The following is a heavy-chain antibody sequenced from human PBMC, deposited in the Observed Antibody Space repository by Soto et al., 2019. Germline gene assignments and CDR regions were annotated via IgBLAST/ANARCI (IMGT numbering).Heavy chain of an antibody. Sequence: GGSLRLSCAASGFSVSNNYMSWVRQAPGKGLEWVSVISIGDNTHYAGSVKGRFAISRDNSNNILYLQMNSLRAEDTAVYYCARERSSLALDYWGQGTLVTVSS. J-gene: IGHJ4*02. CDR2: ISIGDNT. V-gene: IGHV3-53*01. D-gene: IGHD6-6*01. CDR1: GFSVSNNY. CDR3: ARERSSLALDY.